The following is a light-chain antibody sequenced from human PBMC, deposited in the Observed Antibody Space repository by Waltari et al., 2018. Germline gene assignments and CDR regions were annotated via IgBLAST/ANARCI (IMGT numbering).Light chain of an antibody. V-gene: IGLV6-57*03. CDR3: QSYDNSNHLHVV. Sequence: NFMLTRPHSVSESPGKPVTIPCTRISGSLASNYVQWYQQRPGSAPTTVIYEDNQRPSGVPDRFSGSIASSSNSASLTISGLKTEDEADYYGQSYDNSNHLHVVFGGGTKVTVL. CDR2: EDN. CDR1: SGSLASNY. J-gene: IGLJ2*01.